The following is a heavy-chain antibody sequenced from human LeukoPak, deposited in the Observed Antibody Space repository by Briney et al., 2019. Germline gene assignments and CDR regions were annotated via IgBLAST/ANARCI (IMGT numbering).Heavy chain of an antibody. CDR3: ARGGPYGDPYTF. D-gene: IGHD4-17*01. J-gene: IGHJ4*02. CDR1: GASITDSGYY. CDR2: VPFRGGT. V-gene: IGHV4-30-4*01. Sequence: SETLSLTCSVSGASITDSGYYWSWIRQPPGKRLELIGFVPFRGGTYYSPSLMSRVTISQDTSKNQFSLSLTSVTAADTAVYFCARGGPYGDPYTFWGQGRMIAVS.